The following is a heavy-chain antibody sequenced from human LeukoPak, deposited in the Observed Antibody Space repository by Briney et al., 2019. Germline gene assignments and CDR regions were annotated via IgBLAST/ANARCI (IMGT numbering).Heavy chain of an antibody. CDR1: GGSTRSYY. D-gene: IGHD1-7*01. CDR3: ATDRVSGTTGWFDP. J-gene: IGHJ5*02. V-gene: IGHV4-59*01. CDR2: IYYSGST. Sequence: PSETLSLTCTVSGGSTRSYYWSWIRQPPGKGLEWIGYIYYSGSTNYNPSLKSRVTISVDTSKNQFSLKLNSVTAADTAVYYCATDRVSGTTGWFDPWGQGTMVTVSS.